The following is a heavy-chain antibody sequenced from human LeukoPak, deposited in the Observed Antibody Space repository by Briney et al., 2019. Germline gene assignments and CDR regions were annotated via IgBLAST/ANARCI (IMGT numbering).Heavy chain of an antibody. CDR1: GFTFSIHT. CDR3: ARDESWSNYYNFMDV. V-gene: IGHV3-48*04. J-gene: IGHJ6*03. Sequence: GGSLRLSCAASGFTFSIHTMNWARQAPGKGLEWVSYITSSGNTIYYADSVKGRFTISRDNAKNSLHLQMNNLRAEDTAVYYCARDESWSNYYNFMDVWGKGTTVTVSS. CDR2: ITSSGNTI. D-gene: IGHD6-13*01.